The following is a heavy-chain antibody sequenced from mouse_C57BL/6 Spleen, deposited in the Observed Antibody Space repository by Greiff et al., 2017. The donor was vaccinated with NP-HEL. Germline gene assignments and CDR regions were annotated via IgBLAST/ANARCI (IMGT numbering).Heavy chain of an antibody. CDR1: GFSFNTYA. Sequence: EVKLMESGGGLVQPKGSLKLSCAASGFSFNTYAMNWVRQAPGKGLEWVARIRSKSNNYATYYADSVKDRFTISRDDSESMLYLQMNNLKTEDTAMYYCVRHLDYSNYNWYCEVWGTGTTVTVSS. D-gene: IGHD2-5*01. CDR3: VRHLDYSNYNWYCEV. CDR2: IRSKSNNYAT. J-gene: IGHJ1*03. V-gene: IGHV10-1*01.